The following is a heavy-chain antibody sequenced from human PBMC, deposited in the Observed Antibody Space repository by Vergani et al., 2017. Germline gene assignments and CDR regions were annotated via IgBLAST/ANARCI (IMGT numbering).Heavy chain of an antibody. CDR1: GFTFSSYG. CDR3: AKVAWYSYGYYYYGRDV. CDR2: ISYDGSNK. V-gene: IGHV3-30*18. Sequence: QVQLVESGGGVVQPGRSLRLSCAASGFTFSSYGMHWVRQAPGKGLEWVAVISYDGSNKYYADSVKGRFTISRDNSKNMLYLQMNSLRAEDTALYYCAKVAWYSYGYYYYGRDVWGQGTTVTVSS. J-gene: IGHJ6*02. D-gene: IGHD5-18*01.